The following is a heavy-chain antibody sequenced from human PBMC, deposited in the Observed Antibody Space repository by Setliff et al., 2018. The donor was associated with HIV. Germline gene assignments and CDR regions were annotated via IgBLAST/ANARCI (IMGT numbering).Heavy chain of an antibody. Sequence: SETLSLTCTVSGGSITTYFWTWIRQPPGKGLEWIGGIYYSGSTNYNPSLKSRVTLSIDTSKNQFSLKLSSVTAADAAVYYCASRVYYYDSSGYLREEGFDPWGQGTLVTVSS. CDR3: ASRVYYYDSSGYLREEGFDP. CDR1: GGSITTYF. J-gene: IGHJ5*02. D-gene: IGHD3-22*01. CDR2: IYYSGST. V-gene: IGHV4-59*08.